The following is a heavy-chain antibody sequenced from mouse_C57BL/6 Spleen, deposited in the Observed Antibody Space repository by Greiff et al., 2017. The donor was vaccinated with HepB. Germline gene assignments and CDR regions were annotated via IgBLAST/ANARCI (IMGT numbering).Heavy chain of an antibody. CDR1: GYTFTDYN. J-gene: IGHJ4*01. V-gene: IGHV1-22*01. CDR2: INPNNGGT. D-gene: IGHD1-1*01. CDR3: ARNTTGGMDY. Sequence: EVQLQQSGPELVKPGASVKMSCKASGYTFTDYNMHWVKQSPGKSLEWIGYINPNNGGTNYDQKFQGKATLTVDTSSSTAYMELRSLTSEDSAVYYCARNTTGGMDYWGQGTSLTVSS.